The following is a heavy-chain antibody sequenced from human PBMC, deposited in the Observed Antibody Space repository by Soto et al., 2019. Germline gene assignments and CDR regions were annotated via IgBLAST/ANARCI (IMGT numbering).Heavy chain of an antibody. Sequence: SETLSLTCTVSGGSISSYYWSWIRQPPGKGLEWIGYIYYSGSTNYNPSLKSRVTISVDTSKNQFSLKLSSVTAADTAVYYCARGGGVVIPEFDYWGQGTLVTVSS. D-gene: IGHD3-22*01. CDR2: IYYSGST. CDR1: GGSISSYY. CDR3: ARGGGVVIPEFDY. V-gene: IGHV4-59*01. J-gene: IGHJ4*02.